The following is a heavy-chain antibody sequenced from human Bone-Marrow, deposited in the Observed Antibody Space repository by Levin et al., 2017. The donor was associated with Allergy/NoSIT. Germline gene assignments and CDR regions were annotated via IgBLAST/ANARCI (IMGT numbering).Heavy chain of an antibody. J-gene: IGHJ6*02. D-gene: IGHD3-3*01. CDR2: VYHTGSV. CDR3: ARQNYDMWSGCMDV. CDR1: GDSISSDNW. V-gene: IGHV4/OR15-8*01. Sequence: PSETLSLTCTVSGDSISSDNWWAWVRQSPGTGLEWIGKVYHTGSVDYNPPLKTRVTISVDESKNQFTLKLTSLTAADTAVYYCARQNYDMWSGCMDVWGQGTTVTVS.